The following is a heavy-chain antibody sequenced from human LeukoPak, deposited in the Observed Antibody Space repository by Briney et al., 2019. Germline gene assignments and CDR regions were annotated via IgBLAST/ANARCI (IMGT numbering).Heavy chain of an antibody. J-gene: IGHJ6*02. Sequence: SETLSLTCTVSGGSISSGSYYWSWIRQPAGKGLEWIGRVYTSGSTNYNPSLKSRVTISVDTSKNQFSLKLSSVTAADTAVYYCARDAAYIVVGEDQYYYYYYGMDVWGQGTTVTVSS. CDR3: ARDAAYIVVGEDQYYYYYYGMDV. CDR2: VYTSGST. D-gene: IGHD2-15*01. CDR1: GGSISSGSYY. V-gene: IGHV4-61*02.